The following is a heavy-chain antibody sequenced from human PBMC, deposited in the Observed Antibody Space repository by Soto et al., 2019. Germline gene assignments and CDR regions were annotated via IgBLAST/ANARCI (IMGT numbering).Heavy chain of an antibody. CDR1: GYTFTGYY. CDR3: ARAYDTDAFDI. D-gene: IGHD3-22*01. CDR2: INPNSGGT. V-gene: IGHV1-2*04. J-gene: IGHJ3*02. Sequence: GASVKVSCKASGYTFTGYYMHWVRQAPGQGLEWVGWINPNSGGTNYAQKFQGWVTMTRDTSISTAYMELSRLRSDDTAVYYCARAYDTDAFDIWGQGTMVTVSS.